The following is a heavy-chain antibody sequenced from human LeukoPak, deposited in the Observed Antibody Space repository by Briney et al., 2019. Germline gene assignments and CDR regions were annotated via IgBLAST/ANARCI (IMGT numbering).Heavy chain of an antibody. J-gene: IGHJ4*02. CDR3: ARGNFGSSYRYY. D-gene: IGHD6-6*01. CDR1: GGSISSSSYY. CDR2: IYYSGTT. V-gene: IGHV4-39*01. Sequence: SETLSLTCPVSGGSISSSSYYWGWLRQPPGKGLEWIGNIYYSGTTSYAPSLRSRVTISLDTSKSQFSLNLSSVTAADTAIYYCARGNFGSSYRYYWGQGTLVTVSS.